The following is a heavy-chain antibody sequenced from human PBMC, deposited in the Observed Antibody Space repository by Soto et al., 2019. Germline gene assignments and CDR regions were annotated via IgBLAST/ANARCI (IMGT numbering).Heavy chain of an antibody. Sequence: PGGSLRLSCASSGFTFSSYSMDWVRHAPGKGLELVSSISSSSSYIYYAYSVKGRFTISRDNAKNSLYLQMNSLRAEDTAVYYCAKDKKSDNYYYYGMDVWGQGTTVTVSS. CDR2: ISSSSSYI. CDR3: AKDKKSDNYYYYGMDV. V-gene: IGHV3-21*01. CDR1: GFTFSSYS. J-gene: IGHJ6*02. D-gene: IGHD2-21*01.